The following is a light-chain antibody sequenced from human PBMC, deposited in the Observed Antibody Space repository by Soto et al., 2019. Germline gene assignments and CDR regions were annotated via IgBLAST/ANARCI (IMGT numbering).Light chain of an antibody. CDR1: SSDVGGYNY. J-gene: IGLJ2*01. CDR3: SAYTSSSTLVV. Sequence: QSALTQPASVSGSPGQSITISCTGTSSDVGGYNYVSCYQQHPGKAPKLMIYDVSNRRSGVSNRFSGSKSGNTASLTISGLQAEDEADYYCSAYTSSSTLVVFGGGTKLTVL. CDR2: DVS. V-gene: IGLV2-14*01.